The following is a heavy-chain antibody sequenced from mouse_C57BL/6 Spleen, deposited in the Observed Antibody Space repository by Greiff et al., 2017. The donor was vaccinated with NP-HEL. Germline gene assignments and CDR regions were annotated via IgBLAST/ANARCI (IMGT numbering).Heavy chain of an antibody. J-gene: IGHJ4*01. CDR1: GFSLTSYG. V-gene: IGHV2-2*01. D-gene: IGHD1-1*01. CDR2: IWSGGST. CDR3: ARNYYGRPYAMDY. Sequence: QVQLQQSGPGLVQPSQSLSITCTVSGFSLTSYGVHWVRQSPGKGLEWLGVIWSGGSTDYNAAFISRLSISKDNSKSQVFFKMNSLQADDTAIYYCARNYYGRPYAMDYWGQGTSVTVSS.